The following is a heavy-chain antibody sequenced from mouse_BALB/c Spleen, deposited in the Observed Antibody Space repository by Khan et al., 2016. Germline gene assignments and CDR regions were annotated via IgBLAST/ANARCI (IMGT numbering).Heavy chain of an antibody. CDR3: NAICSGHYSSLCY. D-gene: IGHD2-1*01. J-gene: IGHJ4*01. V-gene: IGHV14-4*02. CDR1: GFNIKDYY. Sequence: VQLQQSGAEVVRSGASVKLSCTASGFNIKDYYMHWVKQRPEQGLEWIGWIDPENGDTENAPKFRGKATVTADTSSNTAYLQLSSLTSEDTAVHYCNAICSGHYSSLCYWGQAASVTVSS. CDR2: IDPENGDT.